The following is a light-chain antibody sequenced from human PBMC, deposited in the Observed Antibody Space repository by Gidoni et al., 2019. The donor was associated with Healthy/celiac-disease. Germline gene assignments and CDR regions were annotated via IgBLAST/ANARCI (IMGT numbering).Light chain of an antibody. V-gene: IGKV3-20*01. CDR2: GTS. J-gene: IGKJ2*01. CDR1: QSVINSY. Sequence: EIVLPQSPGTLSLSPGERATLSCRASQSVINSYLPWYQQKPGQPPRVLIYGTSSRATGIPDRFSGSGSGTDFTLTISRLEPEDSAVYYCQQDGSSSYTFGQGTKLEIK. CDR3: QQDGSSSYT.